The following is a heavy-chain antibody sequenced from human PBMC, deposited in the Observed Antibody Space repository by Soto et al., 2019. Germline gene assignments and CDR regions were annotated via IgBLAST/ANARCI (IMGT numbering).Heavy chain of an antibody. Sequence: SETLSLTSTVSDGYSSSGGYSWSWIRQPPGKGLEWIGYIYHSGGTNYNPSLKSRVTISVDTSKNQFSLKLSSVTAADTAMYFCAGASSSSWAEFDCWGQGTLVTVSS. CDR1: DGYSSSGGYS. J-gene: IGHJ4*02. CDR2: IYHSGGT. CDR3: AGASSSSWAEFDC. V-gene: IGHV4-61*08. D-gene: IGHD6-13*01.